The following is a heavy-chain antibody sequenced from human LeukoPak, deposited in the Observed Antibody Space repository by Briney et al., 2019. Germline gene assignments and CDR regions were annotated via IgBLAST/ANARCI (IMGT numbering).Heavy chain of an antibody. D-gene: IGHD2-15*01. CDR1: GGSISSYY. J-gene: IGHJ5*02. CDR3: ARALGYCSGGSCYSIWFDP. CDR2: FYYSGST. Sequence: SETLSLTCTVSGGSISSYYWSWIRQPPGKGLEWIGYFYYSGSTDYNPSLKSRVTISVDTSKNQFSLKLSSVTAADTAVYYCARALGYCSGGSCYSIWFDPCGQGSLVTVSS. V-gene: IGHV4-59*01.